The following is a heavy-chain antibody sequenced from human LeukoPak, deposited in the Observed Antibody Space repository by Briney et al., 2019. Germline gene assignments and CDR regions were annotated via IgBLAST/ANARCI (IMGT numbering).Heavy chain of an antibody. J-gene: IGHJ5*02. D-gene: IGHD3-10*01. CDR3: ARQSITMVGGRGWFDP. CDR1: GYTFTGYY. V-gene: IGHV1-2*02. Sequence: ASVKVSCKASGYTFTGYYMHWVRQAPGQGLEWMGWINPNSGGTNYAQKFQGRVTMTRDTSISTAYMELSRLRSDETAVYYCARQSITMVGGRGWFDPWGQGTLVTVSS. CDR2: INPNSGGT.